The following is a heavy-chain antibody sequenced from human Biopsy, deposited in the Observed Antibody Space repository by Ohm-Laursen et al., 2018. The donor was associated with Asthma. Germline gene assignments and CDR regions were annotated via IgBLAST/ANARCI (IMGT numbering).Heavy chain of an antibody. CDR3: ASDFPKDYVRYNFQF. CDR1: GYSLTDLS. CDR2: HDHEEGGT. D-gene: IGHD4-17*01. J-gene: IGHJ4*02. Sequence: ASVKVSCNLSGYSLTDLSMHWVRQAPGQGLEWMGGHDHEEGGTENARRFQGRVTMTEDTSTDTAYMELSSLSSDDTAVYYCASDFPKDYVRYNFQFWGQGTLVTVSS. V-gene: IGHV1-24*01.